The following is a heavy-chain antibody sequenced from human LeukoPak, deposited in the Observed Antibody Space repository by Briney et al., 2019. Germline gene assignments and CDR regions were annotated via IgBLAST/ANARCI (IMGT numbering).Heavy chain of an antibody. CDR3: ARGITMVRGVIYYYYMDV. V-gene: IGHV3-48*04. CDR2: ISNSGRTI. J-gene: IGHJ6*03. CDR1: GFTFSSCW. Sequence: GGSVRLSCAASGFTFSSCWMSWVRQAPGKGLEWVSYISNSGRTIYYADSVKGRFTISRDNAKNSLYLQMNSLRAEDTAVYYCARGITMVRGVIYYYYMDVWGKGTTVTVSS. D-gene: IGHD3-10*01.